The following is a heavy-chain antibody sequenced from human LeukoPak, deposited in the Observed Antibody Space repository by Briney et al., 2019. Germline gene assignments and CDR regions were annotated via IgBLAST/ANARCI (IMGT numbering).Heavy chain of an antibody. D-gene: IGHD3-3*01. Sequence: SVKVSCKASGYTFTTYAISWVRQAPGQGLEWMGGIIPIFGTANYAQKFQGRVTITADESTSTAYMELSSLRSEDTAVYYCARDQIFGVVALFDPWGQGTLVTVSS. V-gene: IGHV1-69*13. CDR1: GYTFTTYA. J-gene: IGHJ5*02. CDR3: ARDQIFGVVALFDP. CDR2: IIPIFGTA.